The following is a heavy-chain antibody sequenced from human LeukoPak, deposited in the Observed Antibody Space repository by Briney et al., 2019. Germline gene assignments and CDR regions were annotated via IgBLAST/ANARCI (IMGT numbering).Heavy chain of an antibody. J-gene: IGHJ4*02. CDR2: IKGDRIST. CDR3: AKDHYWSIDY. Sequence: GGSLRLSCAASGFDFSSNWMHWVRHAPGQGLGWVSRIKGDRISTNYADSVKGRFTISRAIAKNTLYLQMNSLRAEDTGVYYCAKDHYWSIDYWGRGALVTVSS. CDR1: GFDFSSNW. D-gene: IGHD3-3*01. V-gene: IGHV3-74*01.